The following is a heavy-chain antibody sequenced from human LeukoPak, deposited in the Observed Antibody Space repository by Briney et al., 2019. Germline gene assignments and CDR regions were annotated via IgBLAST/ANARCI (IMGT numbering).Heavy chain of an antibody. CDR3: ARDWNYDILTGYDS. CDR1: GGTFSSYA. Sequence: GSSVKVSCKASGGTFSSYAISWVRQAPGQGLEWMGRIIPILGIANYAQKFQGRVTITADKSTSTAYTELSSLRSEDTAVYYCARDWNYDILTGYDSWGQGTLVTVSS. J-gene: IGHJ4*02. D-gene: IGHD3-9*01. CDR2: IIPILGIA. V-gene: IGHV1-69*04.